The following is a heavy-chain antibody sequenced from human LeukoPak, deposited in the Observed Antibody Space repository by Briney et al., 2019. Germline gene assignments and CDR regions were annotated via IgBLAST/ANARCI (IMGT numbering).Heavy chain of an antibody. CDR3: TRDNPAVTYDY. CDR1: GGTFISYG. CDR2: ISPILGIP. J-gene: IGHJ4*02. Sequence: GASVKVSCKASGGTFISYGISWVRQAPGQGLEWMGRISPILGIPNYAQKFQGRVTMTEDTSTDTAYMELSSLKSEDTAVYYCTRDNPAVTYDYWGQGTLVTVSS. D-gene: IGHD4-17*01. V-gene: IGHV1-69*04.